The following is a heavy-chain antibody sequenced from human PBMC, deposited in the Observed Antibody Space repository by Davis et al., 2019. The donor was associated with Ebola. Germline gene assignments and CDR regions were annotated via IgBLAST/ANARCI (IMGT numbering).Heavy chain of an antibody. V-gene: IGHV3-23*01. CDR2: ISGSGGST. CDR3: AKLEYQLLSDFDY. Sequence: GESLKISCAASGFTFSNYAMSWVRQAPGKGLEWVSAISGSGGSTYYADSVKGRFTISRDNPKNTLYLQINSLSAEDTAVYYCAKLEYQLLSDFDYWGQGTLVTVSS. D-gene: IGHD2-2*01. CDR1: GFTFSNYA. J-gene: IGHJ4*02.